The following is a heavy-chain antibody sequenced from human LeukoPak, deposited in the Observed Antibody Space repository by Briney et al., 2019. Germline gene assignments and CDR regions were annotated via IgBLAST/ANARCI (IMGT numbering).Heavy chain of an antibody. J-gene: IGHJ6*03. D-gene: IGHD6-13*01. V-gene: IGHV3-7*01. CDR3: ARESSSWIYYYMDV. CDR1: GFTFSSYW. Sequence: GGSLRLSCAASGFTFSSYWMSWVRQAPGKGLEWVANIKQDGSEKYYVDSVKGRFTISRDNAKNSLYLQMNSLRAEDTAVYYCARESSSWIYYYMDVWGKGTTVTVSS. CDR2: IKQDGSEK.